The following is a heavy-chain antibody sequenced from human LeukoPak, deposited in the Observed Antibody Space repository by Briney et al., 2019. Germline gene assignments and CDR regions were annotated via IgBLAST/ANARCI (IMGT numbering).Heavy chain of an antibody. CDR2: IYYSGST. V-gene: IGHV4-39*01. CDR1: GVSISSSSYY. J-gene: IGHJ4*02. Sequence: SETLSLTCTVSGVSISSSSYYWGWIRQPPGKGLEWIGSIYYSGSTYYNPSLKSRVTISVDTSKNQFSLKLSSVTAADTAVYYCATPGGTVTEFDYWGQGTLVTVSS. D-gene: IGHD4-17*01. CDR3: ATPGGTVTEFDY.